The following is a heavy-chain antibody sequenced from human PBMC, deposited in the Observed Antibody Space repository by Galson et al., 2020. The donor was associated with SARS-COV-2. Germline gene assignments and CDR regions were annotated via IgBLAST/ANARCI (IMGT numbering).Heavy chain of an antibody. CDR3: ARGPELDLLLYVPSQPPYFDY. CDR1: GGSISSSSYY. CDR2: IYYSGST. D-gene: IGHD2-2*02. V-gene: IGHV4-39*07. J-gene: IGHJ4*02. Sequence: SETLSLTCTVSGGSISSSSYYWGWIRQPPGKGLEWIGSIYYSGSTYYNPSLKSRVTISVDTSKNQFSLKLSSVTAADTAVYYCARGPELDLLLYVPSQPPYFDYWGQGTLVTVSS.